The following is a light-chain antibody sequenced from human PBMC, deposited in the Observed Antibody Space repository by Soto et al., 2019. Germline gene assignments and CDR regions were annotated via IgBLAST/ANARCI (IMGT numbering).Light chain of an antibody. Sequence: DVVVTQSPLSLPVTLGQPASISCRSSQSLVYTDGNTYLNWFQQRPGQSPRRVIYQLSNRDSGVPGRCSGSGSCAGFTRNSSGVEAEDVGVYYWMEGTDGPPMYTFGQGTKLEI. V-gene: IGKV2-30*01. CDR3: MEGTDGPPMYT. J-gene: IGKJ2*01. CDR2: QLS. CDR1: QSLVYTDGNTY.